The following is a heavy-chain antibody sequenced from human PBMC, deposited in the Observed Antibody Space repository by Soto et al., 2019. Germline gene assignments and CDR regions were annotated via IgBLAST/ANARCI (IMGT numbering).Heavy chain of an antibody. CDR2: ISSSSSTI. V-gene: IGHV3-48*02. J-gene: IGHJ6*02. Sequence: PGGSLSLSCAASGFTFSSYSMNWVRQAPGKGLEWVSYISSSSSTIYYADSVKGRFTISRDNAKNSLYLQMNSLRDEDTAVYYCARDFSHGYYYYGMDVWGQGTTVTVSS. CDR1: GFTFSSYS. CDR3: ARDFSHGYYYYGMDV.